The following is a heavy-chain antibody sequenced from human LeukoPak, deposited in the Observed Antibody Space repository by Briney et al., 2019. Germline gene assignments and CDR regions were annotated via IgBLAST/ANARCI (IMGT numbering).Heavy chain of an antibody. V-gene: IGHV3-74*01. CDR3: ARGRGTIYMFDY. Sequence: GGSLRLSCAASGFTFNRYWMHWVRQVPRKGLVWVSRINSDGSSTTYADSVKGRFTISRDNARNTLYLQMNSLRAEGTAVYYCARGRGTIYMFDYWGQGTLVTVSS. J-gene: IGHJ4*02. D-gene: IGHD2/OR15-2a*01. CDR2: INSDGSST. CDR1: GFTFNRYW.